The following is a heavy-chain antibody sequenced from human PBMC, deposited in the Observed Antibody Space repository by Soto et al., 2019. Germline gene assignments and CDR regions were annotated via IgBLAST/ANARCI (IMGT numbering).Heavy chain of an antibody. CDR1: GFTFSSYG. V-gene: IGHV3-30*18. Sequence: GGSLRLSCAASGFTFSSYGMHWVRQAPGKGLEWVAVISYDGSNKYYADSVKGRFTISRDNSKNTLYLQMNSLRADDTAVYYCAKVQRQWLVLESAYYWGQGTLVTVSS. D-gene: IGHD6-19*01. CDR3: AKVQRQWLVLESAYY. J-gene: IGHJ4*02. CDR2: ISYDGSNK.